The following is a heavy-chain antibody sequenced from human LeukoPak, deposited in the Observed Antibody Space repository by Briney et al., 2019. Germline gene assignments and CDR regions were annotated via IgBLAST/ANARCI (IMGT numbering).Heavy chain of an antibody. Sequence: PSETLSLTCTVSGGSISSYYWSWIRQPPGKRLEWIGYIYYSGSTNYNPSLKSRVTISVDTSKNQFSLKLSSVTAADTAVYYCAQARDYADQYYFDYWGQGTLVTVSS. CDR1: GGSISSYY. D-gene: IGHD4-17*01. J-gene: IGHJ4*02. CDR3: AQARDYADQYYFDY. CDR2: IYYSGST. V-gene: IGHV4-59*01.